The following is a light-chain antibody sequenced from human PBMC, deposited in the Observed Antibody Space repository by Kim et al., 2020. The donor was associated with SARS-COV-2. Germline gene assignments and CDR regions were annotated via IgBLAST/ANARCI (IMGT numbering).Light chain of an antibody. CDR2: EVT. Sequence: PGQSVSFSCSGTRGDVGSYKYVSWYQKHPGKSPKLIIYEVTKRPSGVPDRFSGSMSGNTASLTVSGLQAEDEADYYCASHGGYDYVFGTGTRVTVL. J-gene: IGLJ1*01. CDR3: ASHGGYDYV. CDR1: RGDVGSYKY. V-gene: IGLV2-8*01.